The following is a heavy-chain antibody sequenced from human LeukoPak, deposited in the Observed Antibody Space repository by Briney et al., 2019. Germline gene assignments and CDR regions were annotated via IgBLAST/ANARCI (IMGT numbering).Heavy chain of an antibody. V-gene: IGHV3-23*01. CDR2: ISGSGGST. D-gene: IGHD3-3*01. CDR3: AMGNYFWSGDPHY. CDR1: GFTFSSYD. Sequence: GGSLRLSCAASGFTFSSYDMSWVRQAPGKGLEWVSAISGSGGSTYYADSVKGRFTISRDNSKNTLYLQMNSLRAEDTAVYYCAMGNYFWSGDPHYWGQGTLVTVSS. J-gene: IGHJ4*02.